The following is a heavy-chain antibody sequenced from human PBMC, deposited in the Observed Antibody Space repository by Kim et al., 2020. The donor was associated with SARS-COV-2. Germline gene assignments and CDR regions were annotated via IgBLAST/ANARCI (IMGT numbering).Heavy chain of an antibody. Sequence: GGSLRLSCAASGFTFGDYAMHWVRQAPGKGLEWVSGISWNSGSIGYADSVKGRFTISRDNAKNSLYLQMNSLRAEDTALYYCAKDIRLRIVGALDFDFWGQGTLVTVSS. D-gene: IGHD1-26*01. CDR2: ISWNSGSI. V-gene: IGHV3-9*01. J-gene: IGHJ4*02. CDR1: GFTFGDYA. CDR3: AKDIRLRIVGALDFDF.